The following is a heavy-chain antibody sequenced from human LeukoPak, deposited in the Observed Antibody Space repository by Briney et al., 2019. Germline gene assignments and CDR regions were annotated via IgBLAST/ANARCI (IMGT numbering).Heavy chain of an antibody. V-gene: IGHV5-51*01. Sequence: PGESLKISCKGSGYSFSSYWIGWVRQMPGKGLEWMGIIYPGDSDTRYSPSFQGQVTISADKSISTADLQWSSLTASDTAMYYCARHRPYSSGWRHFDYWGQETLVTVSS. D-gene: IGHD6-19*01. CDR2: IYPGDSDT. CDR3: ARHRPYSSGWRHFDY. CDR1: GYSFSSYW. J-gene: IGHJ4*02.